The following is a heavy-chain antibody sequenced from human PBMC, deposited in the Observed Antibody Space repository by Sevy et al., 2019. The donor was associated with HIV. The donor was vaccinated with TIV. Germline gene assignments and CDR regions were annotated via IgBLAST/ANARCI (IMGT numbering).Heavy chain of an antibody. CDR3: ARDKRQGWFDP. V-gene: IGHV3-7*01. CDR2: IKQDGSEK. J-gene: IGHJ5*02. Sequence: GGSLRLSCAASGFTFSNYWMSWVRQAPGKGLEWVANIKQDGSEKYDVDSVKGRFTISRDNAKNSLSLQMNSLRAGDTAMYYCARDKRQGWFDPWGQGTLVTVSS. CDR1: GFTFSNYW. D-gene: IGHD1-1*01.